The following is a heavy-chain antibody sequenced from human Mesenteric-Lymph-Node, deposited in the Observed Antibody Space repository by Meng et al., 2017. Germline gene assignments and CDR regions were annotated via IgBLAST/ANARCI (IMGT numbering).Heavy chain of an antibody. CDR2: ISYDGSNK. D-gene: IGHD1-26*01. CDR1: GFTFSSYA. CDR3: ARVSGSYSLAPG. Sequence: GGSLRLSCAASGFTFSSYAMHWVRQAPGKGLEWVAVISYDGSNKYYADSVKGRFTISRDNSKNTLYLQMNSLRAEDTAVYYCARVSGSYSLAPGWGQGTLVTVSS. V-gene: IGHV3-30*04. J-gene: IGHJ4*02.